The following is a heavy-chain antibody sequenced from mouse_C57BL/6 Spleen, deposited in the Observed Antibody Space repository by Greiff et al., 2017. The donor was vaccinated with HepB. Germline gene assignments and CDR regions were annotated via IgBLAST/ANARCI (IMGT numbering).Heavy chain of an antibody. CDR3: AREEEFILGMDY. CDR2: IDPSDSYT. V-gene: IGHV1-59*01. J-gene: IGHJ4*01. D-gene: IGHD1-1*01. Sequence: QVQLQQPGAELVRPGTSVKLSCKASGYTFTSYWMHWVKQRPGQGLEWIGVIDPSDSYTNYNQKFKGKATLTVDTSSSTAYMQLSSLTSEDSAVYYCAREEEFILGMDYWGQGTSVTVSS. CDR1: GYTFTSYW.